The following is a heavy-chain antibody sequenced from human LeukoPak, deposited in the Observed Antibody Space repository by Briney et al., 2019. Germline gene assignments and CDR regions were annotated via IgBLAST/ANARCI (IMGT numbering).Heavy chain of an antibody. CDR3: ARDSEHSSSFAFDI. J-gene: IGHJ3*02. CDR1: GFTFRSHW. D-gene: IGHD6-13*01. Sequence: GGSLRLSCVASGFTFRSHWMSWVRQAPGEGLEWVANINLDGSEKYYVDSVMGRFTVSRDNAENSLYLQINSLRADNTAVYFCARDSEHSSSFAFDIWGQGTMVTVSS. CDR2: INLDGSEK. V-gene: IGHV3-7*01.